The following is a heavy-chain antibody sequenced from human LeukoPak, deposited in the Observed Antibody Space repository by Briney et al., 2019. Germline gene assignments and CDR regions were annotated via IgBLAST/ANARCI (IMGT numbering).Heavy chain of an antibody. CDR1: GFSFSSYW. V-gene: IGHV3-7*01. J-gene: IGHJ4*02. D-gene: IGHD2-21*02. CDR2: IKQDGSEK. CDR3: ARDVRDTGDYYFDY. Sequence: GGSLRLSCAASGFSFSSYWMSWVRQAPGKGLEWVANIKQDGSEKYYVDSLKGRFTISRDNAENSLYLQINSLRAEDTAVYYCARDVRDTGDYYFDYWGQGTLVTVSS.